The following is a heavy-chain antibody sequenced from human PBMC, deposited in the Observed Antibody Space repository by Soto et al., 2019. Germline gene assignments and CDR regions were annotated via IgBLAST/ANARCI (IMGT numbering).Heavy chain of an antibody. D-gene: IGHD3-22*01. CDR1: GFTFSSYS. CDR2: ISSSSSYI. J-gene: IGHJ4*02. Sequence: EVQLVESGGGLVKPGGSLRLSCAASGFTFSSYSMNWVRQAPGKGLEWVSSISSSSSYIYYADSVKGRFTISRDNAKNSLYLQMNSLRAEDTAVCYCAADSGYPYYFDYWGQGTLVTVSS. CDR3: AADSGYPYYFDY. V-gene: IGHV3-21*01.